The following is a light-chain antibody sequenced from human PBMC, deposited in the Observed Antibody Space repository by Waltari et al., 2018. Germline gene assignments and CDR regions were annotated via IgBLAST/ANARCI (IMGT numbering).Light chain of an antibody. CDR1: QSVLYSSNNKNY. CDR2: WAS. J-gene: IGKJ3*01. Sequence: DIVMTLSPDSLAVSLGERATINCKSSQSVLYSSNNKNYLAWYQKNPGQPPTRLIYWASTRESGVPGRLSGSGSGTDFTLTISRLQAEDVAVYYCQQYYSTPFTFGPGTKVDIK. CDR3: QQYYSTPFT. V-gene: IGKV4-1*01.